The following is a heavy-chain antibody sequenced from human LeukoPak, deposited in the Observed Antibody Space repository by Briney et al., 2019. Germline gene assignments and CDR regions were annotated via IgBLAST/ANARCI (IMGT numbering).Heavy chain of an antibody. CDR3: AKNRDPQLERGSDY. D-gene: IGHD5-24*01. Sequence: GGSLRLSCAASGFTFSSYGMHWVRQAPGKGLEWVAVILSDGSKEFYTDSVKGRFTISRDNSKNTLYLQMNSLRTEDTAIYYCAKNRDPQLERGSDYWGQGTLVTVSS. V-gene: IGHV3-33*06. CDR2: ILSDGSKE. J-gene: IGHJ4*02. CDR1: GFTFSSYG.